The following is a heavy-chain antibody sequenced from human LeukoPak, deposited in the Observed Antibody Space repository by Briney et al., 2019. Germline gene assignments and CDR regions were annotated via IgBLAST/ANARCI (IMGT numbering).Heavy chain of an antibody. Sequence: PGGSLRLSCAASGFTFSSYAMSWVRQAPGKGLEWVSAISGSGGSTYYADSVKGRFTISRDNSKNTLYLQMNSLRAEDTAVYYCAKITPLGGATTDDAFDIWGQGTMVTVSS. J-gene: IGHJ3*02. CDR2: ISGSGGST. CDR1: GFTFSSYA. CDR3: AKITPLGGATTDDAFDI. D-gene: IGHD1-26*01. V-gene: IGHV3-23*01.